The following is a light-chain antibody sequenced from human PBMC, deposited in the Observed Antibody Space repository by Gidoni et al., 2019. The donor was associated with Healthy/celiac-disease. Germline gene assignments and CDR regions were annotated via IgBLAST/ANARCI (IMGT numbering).Light chain of an antibody. CDR3: CSYAGSYTYV. J-gene: IGLJ1*01. CDR2: DVS. V-gene: IGLV2-11*01. Sequence: HSALPPPRSVSASPRQSVTISCTGTSSDVGGYNYVSWYQQHPGKAPKLMIYDVSKRPSGVPDRFSGSKSGNTASLTISGLQAEDEADYYCCSYAGSYTYVFGTGTKVTVL. CDR1: SSDVGGYNY.